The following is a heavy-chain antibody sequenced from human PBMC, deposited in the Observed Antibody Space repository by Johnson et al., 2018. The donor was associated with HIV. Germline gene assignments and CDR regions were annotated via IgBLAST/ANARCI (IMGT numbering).Heavy chain of an antibody. CDR3: ARGQLWLLDDALDI. Sequence: QVQLVESGGGVVQPGGSLRLSCAASGFTFSSYGMHWVRQAPGKGLEWVAVISYDGSDKFYADSVKGRFTISRDNSKNTLYLQMNSLRAEDTAIYYCARGQLWLLDDALDIWGQGTMVTVSS. D-gene: IGHD5-18*01. V-gene: IGHV3-30*19. CDR1: GFTFSSYG. J-gene: IGHJ3*02. CDR2: ISYDGSDK.